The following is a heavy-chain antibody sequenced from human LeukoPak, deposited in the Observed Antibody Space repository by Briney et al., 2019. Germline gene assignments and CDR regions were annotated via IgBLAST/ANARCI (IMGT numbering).Heavy chain of an antibody. CDR1: GFTFSDYY. J-gene: IGHJ4*02. Sequence: GSLRLSCAASGFTFSDYYMSWIRQAPGKGLEWVSAISGSGGSTYYADSVKGRFTISRDNSKNTLYLQMNRLRDEDTALFYCAKEVKDTGYYHLDNWGQGTLVTVSS. CDR2: ISGSGGST. D-gene: IGHD3-3*01. V-gene: IGHV3-23*01. CDR3: AKEVKDTGYYHLDN.